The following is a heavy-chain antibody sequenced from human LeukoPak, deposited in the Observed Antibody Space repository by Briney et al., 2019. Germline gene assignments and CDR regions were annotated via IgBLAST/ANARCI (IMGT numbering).Heavy chain of an antibody. V-gene: IGHV4-59*01. CDR2: IYYSGST. D-gene: IGHD3-10*01. J-gene: IGHJ4*02. CDR1: GGSISSYY. CDR3: ARDQRWFGDNYFDY. Sequence: SETLSLTCTVSGGSISSYYWSWIRQPPGKGLEWIGYIYYSGSTNYNPSLKSRVTISVDTSKNQFSLKLSSVPAADTAVYYCARDQRWFGDNYFDYWGQGTLVTVSS.